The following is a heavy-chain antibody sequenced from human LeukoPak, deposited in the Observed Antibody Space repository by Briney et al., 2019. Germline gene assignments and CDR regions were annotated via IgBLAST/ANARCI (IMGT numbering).Heavy chain of an antibody. J-gene: IGHJ5*02. CDR3: ARAPLGGWYHPADWFDP. CDR2: INHSGST. D-gene: IGHD6-19*01. CDR1: GGSFSGYY. Sequence: SETLSLTCAVYGGSFSGYYWSWIRQPPGKGLEWIGEINHSGSTNYNPSLKSRVTISVDTSKNQFSLKLSSVTAAETAVYYCARAPLGGWYHPADWFDPWGQGTLVTVSS. V-gene: IGHV4-34*01.